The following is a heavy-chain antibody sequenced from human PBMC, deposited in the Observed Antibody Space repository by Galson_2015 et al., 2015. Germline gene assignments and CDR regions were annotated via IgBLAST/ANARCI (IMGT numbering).Heavy chain of an antibody. Sequence: SVKVSCKASGYTFTSYDINWVRQATGQGLEWMGWMNPNSGNTGYAQKFQGRVTMARNTSISTAYMELSSLRSEDTAVYYCARPPYCGGDCYSGYYGMDFWGQGTTVTVSS. J-gene: IGHJ6*02. CDR1: GYTFTSYD. V-gene: IGHV1-8*01. CDR2: MNPNSGNT. D-gene: IGHD2-21*02. CDR3: ARPPYCGGDCYSGYYGMDF.